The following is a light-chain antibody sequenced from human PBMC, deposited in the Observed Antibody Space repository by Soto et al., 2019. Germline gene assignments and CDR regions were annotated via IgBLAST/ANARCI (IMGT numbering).Light chain of an antibody. J-gene: IGLJ3*02. V-gene: IGLV4-69*01. CDR1: RGHSSHA. Sequence: QSVLTQSPSASASLGASVKLTCTLSRGHSSHAIAWHQQQPEKGPRYLMKLNSDGSHNKGDGIPDRFSGSSSGAERYLTISSLQSEDEADYYCQTWGTGIRVFGGGTKLTVL. CDR2: LNSDGSH. CDR3: QTWGTGIRV.